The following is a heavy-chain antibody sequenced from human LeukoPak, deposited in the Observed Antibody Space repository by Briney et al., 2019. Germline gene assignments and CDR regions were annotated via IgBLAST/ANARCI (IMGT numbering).Heavy chain of an antibody. CDR2: ISSSSSYI. Sequence: NPGGSLRLSCAASGFTFSSYSMNWVRQAPGKGLEWVSSISSSSSYIYYADSVKGRFTISRDNAKNSLYPQMNSLRAEDTAVYYCARAPLRGYYLVVVEQYGMDVWGQGTTVTVSS. J-gene: IGHJ6*02. CDR1: GFTFSSYS. D-gene: IGHD3-22*01. V-gene: IGHV3-21*01. CDR3: ARAPLRGYYLVVVEQYGMDV.